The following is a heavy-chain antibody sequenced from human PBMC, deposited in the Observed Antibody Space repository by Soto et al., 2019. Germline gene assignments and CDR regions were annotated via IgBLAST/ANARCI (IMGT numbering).Heavy chain of an antibody. V-gene: IGHV1-3*01. Sequence: ASVKVSCKASGYTFNDYAMHWVRQAPGQRLQWMGWINVESGDTKYAPMFQGRVTFTKDTSASTAYMELSRLISEDMGLYYCERIGISGHFDFWGQRSLVTVSS. D-gene: IGHD6-25*01. CDR3: ERIGISGHFDF. CDR1: GYTFNDYA. CDR2: INVESGDT. J-gene: IGHJ4*02.